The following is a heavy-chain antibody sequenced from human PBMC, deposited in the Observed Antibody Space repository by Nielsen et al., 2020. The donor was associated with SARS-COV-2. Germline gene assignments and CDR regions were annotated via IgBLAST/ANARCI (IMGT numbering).Heavy chain of an antibody. D-gene: IGHD3-22*01. CDR1: RFTFSTYS. J-gene: IGHJ2*01. CDR2: ISSSSSHI. CDR3: AKSPDYYYDSSGYYPPYWYFDL. V-gene: IGHV3-21*04. Sequence: GESLKISCAASRFTFSTYSMNWVRQAPGKGLEWVSSISSSSSHIFYADSVNGRFTISRDNAKNSLFLQMNSLRAEDTAVYYCAKSPDYYYDSSGYYPPYWYFDLWGRGTLVTVSS.